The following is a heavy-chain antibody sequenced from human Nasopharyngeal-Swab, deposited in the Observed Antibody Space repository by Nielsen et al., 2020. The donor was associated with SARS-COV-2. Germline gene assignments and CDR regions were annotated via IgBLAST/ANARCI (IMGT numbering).Heavy chain of an antibody. D-gene: IGHD6-19*01. CDR3: ARLIAVAGRFDY. CDR2: IYYSGST. CDR1: GGSISSYY. V-gene: IGHV4-59*01. J-gene: IGHJ4*02. Sequence: SETLSLTCTVSGGSISSYYWRWIRQPPGKGLEWIGYIYYSGSTNYNPSLKSRVTISVDTSKNQFSLKLSSVTAADTAVYYCARLIAVAGRFDYWGQGTLVTVSS.